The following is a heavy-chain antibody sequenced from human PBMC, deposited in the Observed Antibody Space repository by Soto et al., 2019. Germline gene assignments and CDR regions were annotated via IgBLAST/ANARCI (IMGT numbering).Heavy chain of an antibody. Sequence: GGSLRLSCAASGFTVSSNYMSWVRQAPGKGLEWVSVIYSGGSTYYADSVKGRFTISRDNSKNTLYLQMNSLRAEDTAVYYCARVTMVRGEPNDYWGQGTLVTVSS. CDR2: IYSGGST. J-gene: IGHJ4*02. D-gene: IGHD3-10*01. CDR3: ARVTMVRGEPNDY. CDR1: GFTVSSNY. V-gene: IGHV3-66*01.